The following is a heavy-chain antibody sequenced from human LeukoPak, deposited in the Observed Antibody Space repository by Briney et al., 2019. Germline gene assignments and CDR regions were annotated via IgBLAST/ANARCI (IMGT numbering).Heavy chain of an antibody. J-gene: IGHJ3*02. Sequence: PSETLSLTCSVSGTSITHYFWSWIRQSAGQRLEWIGRISTHGTTTYNPSLNSRVTMSRDTSRSQVSLKLTSVTAAATAIYFCARDVTGTTNAFHIWGQGRMVTVSS. CDR3: ARDVTGTTNAFHI. CDR1: GTSITHYF. V-gene: IGHV4-4*07. CDR2: ISTHGTT. D-gene: IGHD1-20*01.